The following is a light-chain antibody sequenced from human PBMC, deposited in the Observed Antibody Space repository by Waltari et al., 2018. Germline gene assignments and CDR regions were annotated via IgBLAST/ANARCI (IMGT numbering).Light chain of an antibody. CDR3: QQRSNWPRT. Sequence: EFVLTQSPATLSLSPGERATLSCRASQSVSSYLAWYQQKPGQAPRLLIYDASNRATGIPARFSGRESGTDFTLTVSSLEPEDFAVYYCQQRSNWPRTFGQGTKVEIK. CDR2: DAS. J-gene: IGKJ1*01. CDR1: QSVSSY. V-gene: IGKV3-11*01.